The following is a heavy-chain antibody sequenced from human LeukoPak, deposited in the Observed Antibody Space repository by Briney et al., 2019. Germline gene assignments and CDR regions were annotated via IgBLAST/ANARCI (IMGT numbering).Heavy chain of an antibody. Sequence: ASVKVSCXASGYTFTSYGFTWVRQAPGQGLEWMGWISTYNGNTNYAERLQGRVTLTTDTSTSIAYMELTSLRSDDTAVYYCARRGASGAMFDHWGQGTLVTVSS. CDR2: ISTYNGNT. CDR3: ARRGASGAMFDH. J-gene: IGHJ4*02. D-gene: IGHD3-10*01. V-gene: IGHV1-18*01. CDR1: GYTFTSYG.